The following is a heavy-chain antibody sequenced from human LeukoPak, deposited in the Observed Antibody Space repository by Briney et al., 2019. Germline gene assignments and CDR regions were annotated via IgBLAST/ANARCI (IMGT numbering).Heavy chain of an antibody. CDR2: ISAYNGNT. V-gene: IGHV1-8*02. Sequence: ASVKVSCKASGGTFSSYAISWVRQAPGQGLEWMGWISAYNGNTDYAQKLQGRVTMTRNTSISTAYMELSSLRSEDTAVYYCARAGGRLIDYWGQGTLVTVSS. J-gene: IGHJ4*02. CDR1: GGTFSSYA. CDR3: ARAGGRLIDY. D-gene: IGHD2-8*02.